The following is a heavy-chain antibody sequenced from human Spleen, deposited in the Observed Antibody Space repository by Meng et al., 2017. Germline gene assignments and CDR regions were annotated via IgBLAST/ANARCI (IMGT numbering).Heavy chain of an antibody. J-gene: IGHJ5*02. V-gene: IGHV1-18*01. D-gene: IGHD5-12*01. CDR2: IGTFNGVA. Sequence: QVQLVQSGAEVKKPGASVKVSCKASGYTFATYGISWVRQAPGQGLEWMGWIGTFNGVANYAQKFQGRVIMTTDTSTSTAYLELASLRFDDTAVYYCARHAGHRQWLPTGWFDPWGQGTLVTVSS. CDR1: GYTFATYG. CDR3: ARHAGHRQWLPTGWFDP.